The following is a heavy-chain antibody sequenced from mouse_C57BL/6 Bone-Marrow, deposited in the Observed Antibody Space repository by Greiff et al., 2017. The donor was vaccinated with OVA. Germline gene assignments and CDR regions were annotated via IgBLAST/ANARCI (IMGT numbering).Heavy chain of an antibody. CDR1: GFTFSSYA. J-gene: IGHJ3*01. CDR3: AKGKMYFGNFPFSY. V-gene: IGHV5-4*01. D-gene: IGHD2-1*01. CDR2: ISDGGSYT. Sequence: EVQGVESGGGLVKPGGSLKLSCAASGFTFSSYAMSWVRQTPEKRLEWVATISDGGSYTYYPDNVKGRFTISRDNAKNTLYLQMSHLKSEDTAMYYCAKGKMYFGNFPFSYWGDGTLVTFSA.